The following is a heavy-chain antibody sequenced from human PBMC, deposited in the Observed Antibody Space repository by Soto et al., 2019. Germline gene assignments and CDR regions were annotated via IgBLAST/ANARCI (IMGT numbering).Heavy chain of an antibody. Sequence: SVKVSCKASGGTFSSYAISWVRQAPGQGLEWMGGIIPIFGTANYAQKFQGRVTITADESTSTAYMELSSLRSEDTAVYYCARSNPRIYSGYDRLGYYFDYWGQGTLVTVSS. J-gene: IGHJ4*02. CDR3: ARSNPRIYSGYDRLGYYFDY. V-gene: IGHV1-69*13. CDR2: IIPIFGTA. D-gene: IGHD5-12*01. CDR1: GGTFSSYA.